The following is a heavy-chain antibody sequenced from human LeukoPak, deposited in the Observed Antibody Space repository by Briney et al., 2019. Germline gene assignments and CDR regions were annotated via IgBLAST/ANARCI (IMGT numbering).Heavy chain of an antibody. CDR3: ATTPVRFGELI. J-gene: IGHJ4*02. D-gene: IGHD3-10*01. Sequence: GASVKVSCKASGYTFTSYGISWVRQAPGQGLEWMGWISAYNGNTNYAQKFQGRVTMTRNTSISTAYMELSSLRSEDTAVYYCATTPVRFGELIWGQGTLVTVSS. CDR2: ISAYNGNT. V-gene: IGHV1-18*01. CDR1: GYTFTSYG.